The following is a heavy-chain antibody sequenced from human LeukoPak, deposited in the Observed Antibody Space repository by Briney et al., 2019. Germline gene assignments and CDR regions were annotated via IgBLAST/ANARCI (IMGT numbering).Heavy chain of an antibody. V-gene: IGHV3-21*01. D-gene: IGHD3-10*01. CDR2: ISSSSSYI. CDR3: AREYGSGSYYFDY. J-gene: IGHJ4*02. CDR1: GFTFSSYS. Sequence: GGSLRLSCAASGFTFSSYSMNWVRQAPGKGLEWVSSISSSSSYIYYADSVKGRFTISRDNAKNSLYLKMNSLRAEDTAVYYCAREYGSGSYYFDYWGQGTLVTVSS.